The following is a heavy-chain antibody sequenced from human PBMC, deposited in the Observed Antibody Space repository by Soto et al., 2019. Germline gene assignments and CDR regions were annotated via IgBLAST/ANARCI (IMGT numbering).Heavy chain of an antibody. CDR3: ARGSYYYDSSGYCHY. CDR2: IYYSGST. CDR1: GGSISSSSYY. V-gene: IGHV4-39*07. Sequence: SETLSLTCTVSGGSISSSSYYWGWIRQPPGKGLEWIGSIYYSGSTYHNPSLKSRVTISVDTSKNQFSLKLSSVTAADTAVYYCARGSYYYDSSGYCHYWGQGTLVTVSS. D-gene: IGHD3-22*01. J-gene: IGHJ4*02.